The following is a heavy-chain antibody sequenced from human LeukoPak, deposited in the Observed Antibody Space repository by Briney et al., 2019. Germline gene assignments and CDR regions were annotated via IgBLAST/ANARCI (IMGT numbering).Heavy chain of an antibody. CDR1: GFMFSPSG. Sequence: PGGSLRLSCATSGFMFSPSGMTWVRQAPGKGLEWVAFIRYDGSNRYYADSVKGRFTISRDNAKNSLYLQMNSLRAEDTAVYYCARDLEKSFDIWGQGTMVTVSS. CDR3: ARDLEKSFDI. CDR2: IRYDGSNR. V-gene: IGHV3-30*02. J-gene: IGHJ3*02.